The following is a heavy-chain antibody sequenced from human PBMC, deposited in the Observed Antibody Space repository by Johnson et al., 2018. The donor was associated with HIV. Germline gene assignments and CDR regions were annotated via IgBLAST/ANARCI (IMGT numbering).Heavy chain of an antibody. Sequence: EVQLVESGGGLVQPGGSLRLFCAASGFTFSSYDMHWVRQATGKGLEWVSAIGTAGDTYYPGSVKGRFTISRENAKNSLYLQMNSLRAGDTAVYFCARRDPWVENGAFDIWGQGTMVTVSS. J-gene: IGHJ3*02. CDR1: GFTFSSYD. CDR2: IGTAGDT. CDR3: ARRDPWVENGAFDI. V-gene: IGHV3-13*01. D-gene: IGHD5-24*01.